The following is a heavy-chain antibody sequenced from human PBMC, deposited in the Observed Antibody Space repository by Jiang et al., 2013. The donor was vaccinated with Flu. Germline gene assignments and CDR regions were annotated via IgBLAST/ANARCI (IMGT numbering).Heavy chain of an antibody. D-gene: IGHD3-16*01. CDR1: GFTFSSYA. CDR3: AKDTSNYYYYGMDV. V-gene: IGHV3-23*01. CDR2: ISGSGGST. J-gene: IGHJ6*02. Sequence: VQLLESGEAWYSLGSLRLSCAASGFTFSSYAMSWVRQAPGKGLEWVSAISGSGGSTYYADSVKGRFTISRDNSKNTLYLQMNSLRAEDTAVYYCAKDTSNYYYYGMDVWGQGTTVTVSS.